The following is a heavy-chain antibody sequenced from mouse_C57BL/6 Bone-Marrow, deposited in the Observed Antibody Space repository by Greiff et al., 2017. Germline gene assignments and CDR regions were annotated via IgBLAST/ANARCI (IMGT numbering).Heavy chain of an antibody. D-gene: IGHD2-1*01. CDR2: IDPSDSYT. V-gene: IGHV1-50*01. CDR1: GYTFTSYW. J-gene: IGHJ3*01. Sequence: VQLQQPGAELVKPGASVKLSCKASGYTFTSYWMQWVKQRPGQGLEWIGEIDPSDSYTNYNQKFKGKATLTVDTSSSTAYMQLSSLTSEDSAVYYCGRLYYCNYEFAYWGQGTLVTVSA. CDR3: GRLYYCNYEFAY.